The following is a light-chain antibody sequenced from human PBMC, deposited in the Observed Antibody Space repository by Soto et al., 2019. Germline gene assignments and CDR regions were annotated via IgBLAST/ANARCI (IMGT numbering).Light chain of an antibody. Sequence: EIVLTQSPGTLSLSPGERATLSCRASQSVSSSYLAWYQQKPGQAPRLLIYGASSRATGIPDRFSGSGSGTDFTLTISRLEPEAFAGYYCQQYGRSLFTFGPGTKVDIK. CDR1: QSVSSSY. V-gene: IGKV3-20*01. CDR3: QQYGRSLFT. J-gene: IGKJ3*01. CDR2: GAS.